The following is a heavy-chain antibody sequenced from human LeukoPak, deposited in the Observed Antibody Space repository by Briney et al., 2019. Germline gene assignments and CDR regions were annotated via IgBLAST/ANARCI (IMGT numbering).Heavy chain of an antibody. D-gene: IGHD3-10*01. Sequence: SETLSLTCTVSGGSITSSTYYWGWIRQPPGKGLEWIGSFYYSGSTYYNASLKSRVTISVDTSKNHFSLKLSSVTAADTAVYYCARRFRVIMVRGPPGYGMDVWGQGTTVTVSS. CDR1: GGSITSSTYY. J-gene: IGHJ6*02. CDR2: FYYSGST. CDR3: ARRFRVIMVRGPPGYGMDV. V-gene: IGHV4-39*02.